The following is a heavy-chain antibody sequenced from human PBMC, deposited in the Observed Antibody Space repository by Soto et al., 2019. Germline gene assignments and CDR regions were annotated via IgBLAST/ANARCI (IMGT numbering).Heavy chain of an antibody. CDR2: IYYSGST. CDR1: GSSISSGDYY. D-gene: IGHD3-10*01. J-gene: IGHJ4*02. Sequence: PSETLSLTCTVSGSSISSGDYYWSWIRQPPGKGLECIGYIYYSGSTYYNPSLKSRVTISVDTSKNQFSLKLSSVTAADTAVYYCASRKSSPYFDYWGQGTLVTVSS. V-gene: IGHV4-30-4*01. CDR3: ASRKSSPYFDY.